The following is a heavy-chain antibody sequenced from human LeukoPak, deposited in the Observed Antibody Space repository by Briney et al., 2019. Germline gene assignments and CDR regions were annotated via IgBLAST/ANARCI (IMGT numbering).Heavy chain of an antibody. CDR2: ISGSGGST. J-gene: IGHJ4*02. CDR1: GFTFSSYA. D-gene: IGHD3-10*01. Sequence: GGSLRLSCAASGFTFSSYAMSWVRQAPGKGLEWVSAISGSGGSTYYADSVKGRFTISRDNSKNTLYLQMNSLRAEDTAVYYCAKDTEFAFGGLRCHDYRGQGTLVTVSS. V-gene: IGHV3-23*01. CDR3: AKDTEFAFGGLRCHDY.